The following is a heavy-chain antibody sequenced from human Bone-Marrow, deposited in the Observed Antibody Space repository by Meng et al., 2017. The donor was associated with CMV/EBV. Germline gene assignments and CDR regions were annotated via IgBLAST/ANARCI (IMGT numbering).Heavy chain of an antibody. CDR3: AKDMSPDYEGSNWFDP. CDR1: GFTFDDYA. J-gene: IGHJ5*02. CDR2: ISWNSGSI. V-gene: IGHV3-9*01. D-gene: IGHD4-17*01. Sequence: GGSLRLSCAASGFTFDDYAMHWVRQAPGKGLEWVSGISWNSGSIGYADSVKGRFTISRDNAKNSLYLQMNSLRAEDTALYYCAKDMSPDYEGSNWFDPWGQGTLVTGSS.